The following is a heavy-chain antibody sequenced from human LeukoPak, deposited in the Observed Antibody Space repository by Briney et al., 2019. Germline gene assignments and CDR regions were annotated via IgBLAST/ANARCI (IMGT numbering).Heavy chain of an antibody. CDR3: ARVPLRYFDPNDYYYGMDV. Sequence: SVKVSCKASGGTFSSSAISWVRQAPGQGLEWMGRIIPILGIANYAQKFQGRVTITADKSTSTAYMELSSLRSEDTAVYYCARVPLRYFDPNDYYYGMDVWGQGTTVTVSS. V-gene: IGHV1-69*04. CDR1: GGTFSSSA. CDR2: IIPILGIA. J-gene: IGHJ6*02. D-gene: IGHD3-9*01.